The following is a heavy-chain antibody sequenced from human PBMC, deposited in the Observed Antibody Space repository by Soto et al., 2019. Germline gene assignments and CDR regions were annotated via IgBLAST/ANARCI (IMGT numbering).Heavy chain of an antibody. D-gene: IGHD1-26*01. CDR1: GFTFSSYG. V-gene: IGHV3-33*01. Sequence: QVQLVESGGGVVQPGRSLRLSCAASGFTFSSYGMHWVRQAPGKGLEWVAVIWYDGSNKYYADSVKGRFTISRDNSKNTLYLQMNSLRAEDTAVYYCARPQWEPHDAFDIWGQGTMVTVSS. J-gene: IGHJ3*02. CDR2: IWYDGSNK. CDR3: ARPQWEPHDAFDI.